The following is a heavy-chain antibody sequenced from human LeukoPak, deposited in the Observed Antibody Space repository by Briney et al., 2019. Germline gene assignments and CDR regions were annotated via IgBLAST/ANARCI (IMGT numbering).Heavy chain of an antibody. V-gene: IGHV3-9*01. J-gene: IGHJ4*02. CDR1: GFTIDDYA. CDR2: ISWNSGSI. D-gene: IGHD6-19*01. CDR3: AKDMGSGWYLFDY. Sequence: GGSLRLSCAASGFTIDDYAMHWVRQAPGKGLEWVSGISWNSGSIGHADSAKGRFTISRDNAKNSLYLQMNSLRAEDTALYYCAKDMGSGWYLFDYWGQGTLVTVSS.